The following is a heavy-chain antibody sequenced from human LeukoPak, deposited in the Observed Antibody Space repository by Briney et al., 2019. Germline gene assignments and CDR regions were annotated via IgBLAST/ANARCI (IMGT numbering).Heavy chain of an antibody. J-gene: IGHJ4*02. CDR3: TRDNSGSSWYFDY. Sequence: GGSLRLSCAASGFTFSAYNMNWVRQAPGKGLEWVSYISSSSSTIYYADSVKGRFTISRDNAKNSLSLQMNSLRDEDTAVYYCTRDNSGSSWYFDYWGQGTLVTVSS. CDR1: GFTFSAYN. D-gene: IGHD6-13*01. CDR2: ISSSSSTI. V-gene: IGHV3-48*02.